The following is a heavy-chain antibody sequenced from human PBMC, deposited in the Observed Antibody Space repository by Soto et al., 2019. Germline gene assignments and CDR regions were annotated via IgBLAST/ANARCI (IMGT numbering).Heavy chain of an antibody. V-gene: IGHV3-30*18. CDR3: AKMDPRRMVTAFDI. CDR2: ISYDGSNK. CDR1: GFTFSSYG. D-gene: IGHD2-15*01. Sequence: QVQLVESGGGVVQPGRSLRLSCAASGFTFSSYGMHWVCQAPGKGLEWVAVISYDGSNKYYADSVKGRFTISRDNSKNTLYLQMNSLRAEDTAVYYCAKMDPRRMVTAFDIWGQGTMVTVSS. J-gene: IGHJ3*02.